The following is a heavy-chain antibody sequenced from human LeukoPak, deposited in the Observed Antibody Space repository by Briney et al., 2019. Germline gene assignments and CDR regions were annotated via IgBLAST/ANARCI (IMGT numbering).Heavy chain of an antibody. J-gene: IGHJ3*02. D-gene: IGHD6-19*01. CDR2: IYYSGST. CDR1: GGSISSYY. Sequence: SPSETLSLTCTVSGGSISSYYWSWIRQPPGKGLEWIGYIYYSGSTNYNPSLKSRVTISVDTSKNQFSLKLSSVTAADTAVYYCARDRGLVDSSGWYDAFDIWGQGTMVTVSS. CDR3: ARDRGLVDSSGWYDAFDI. V-gene: IGHV4-59*01.